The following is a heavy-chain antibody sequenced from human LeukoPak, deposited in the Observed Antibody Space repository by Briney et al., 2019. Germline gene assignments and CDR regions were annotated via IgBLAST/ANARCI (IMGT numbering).Heavy chain of an antibody. CDR2: SYYNGNT. CDR1: GGSITNYY. J-gene: IGHJ4*02. V-gene: IGHV4-59*12. D-gene: IGHD5-18*01. CDR3: AREGGYSYGDAPLHFDY. Sequence: PSETLSLTCTVSGGSITNYYWSWIRQPPGKGLEWIGFSYYNGNTNYNPSLKSRVTISVDTSKNQFSLKLSSVTAADTAVYYCAREGGYSYGDAPLHFDYWGQGTLVTVSS.